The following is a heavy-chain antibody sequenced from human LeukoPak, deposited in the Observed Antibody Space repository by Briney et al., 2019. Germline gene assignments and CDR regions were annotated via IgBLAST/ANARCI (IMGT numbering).Heavy chain of an antibody. CDR3: ARSRQWLNWFDP. D-gene: IGHD6-19*01. Sequence: SQTLSLTCAISGDSVSSNSAAWNWIRQSPSRGLEWLGRTYYRSKWYNDYAVSMKSRIIISPDTSKNQFSLQLNSVTPEDTAAYYCARSRQWLNWFDPWGQGTLVTVSS. CDR2: TYYRSKWYN. V-gene: IGHV6-1*01. CDR1: GDSVSSNSAA. J-gene: IGHJ5*02.